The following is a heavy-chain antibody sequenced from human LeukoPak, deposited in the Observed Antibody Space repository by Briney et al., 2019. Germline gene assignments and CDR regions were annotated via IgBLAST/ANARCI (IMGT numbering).Heavy chain of an antibody. CDR1: GFTFSSYA. Sequence: PGGSLRLSCAASGFTFSSYAMSWVRQAPGKGLEWVSAISGSGGSTYYADSVKGRFTISRDNSKNTLYLQMNSLRAEDTAVYYCAKSIVVVVAATAEFDYWGQGTLVTVSS. V-gene: IGHV3-23*01. J-gene: IGHJ4*02. D-gene: IGHD2-15*01. CDR3: AKSIVVVVAATAEFDY. CDR2: ISGSGGST.